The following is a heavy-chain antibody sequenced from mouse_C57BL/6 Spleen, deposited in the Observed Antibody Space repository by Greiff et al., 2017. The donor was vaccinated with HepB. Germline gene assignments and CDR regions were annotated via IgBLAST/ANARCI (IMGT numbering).Heavy chain of an antibody. D-gene: IGHD6-1*01. J-gene: IGHJ3*01. V-gene: IGHV5-9*01. CDR1: GFTFSSYT. Sequence: EVQVVESGGGLVKPGGSLKLSCAASGFTFSSYTMSWVRQTPEKRLEWVATISGGGGNTYYPDSVKGRFTISRDNAKNTLYLQMSSLRSEDTALYYCARHLPWFAYWGQGTLVTVSA. CDR3: ARHLPWFAY. CDR2: ISGGGGNT.